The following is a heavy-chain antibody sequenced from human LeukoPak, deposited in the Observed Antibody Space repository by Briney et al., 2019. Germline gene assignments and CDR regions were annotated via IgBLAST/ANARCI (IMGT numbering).Heavy chain of an antibody. V-gene: IGHV3-33*01. Sequence: PGGSLRLSCAASGFTFSHCGMHWVRQAPGQGLEWVAVISFDGNYKHYVDSVKGRFTVSRDDSKNTLYLQMNGLRAEDTAVYYCARDAALGEQYYFDYWGQGTLVTVSS. D-gene: IGHD1/OR15-1a*01. CDR1: GFTFSHCG. J-gene: IGHJ4*02. CDR3: ARDAALGEQYYFDY. CDR2: ISFDGNYK.